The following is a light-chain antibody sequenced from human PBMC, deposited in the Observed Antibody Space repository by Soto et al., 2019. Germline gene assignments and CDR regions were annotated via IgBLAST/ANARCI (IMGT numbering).Light chain of an antibody. V-gene: IGLV2-14*01. CDR2: DVS. CDR1: SSDVGGYNY. Sequence: QSVLTQPASVSGSPGQSITISCTGTSSDVGGYNYVSWYQQHPGKAPKLMIYDVSNRPSGVSNRFSGYKSVNTASLTISGLQSEDEADYYCSSYTSSSTLCGFGTGTKVTVL. CDR3: SSYTSSSTLCG. J-gene: IGLJ1*01.